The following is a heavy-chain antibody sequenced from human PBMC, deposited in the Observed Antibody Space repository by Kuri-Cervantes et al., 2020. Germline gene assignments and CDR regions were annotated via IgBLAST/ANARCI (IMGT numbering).Heavy chain of an antibody. CDR3: ARDLGMYSSSWYVTRTYYYYYGMDV. J-gene: IGHJ6*02. CDR2: ISYTGST. CDR1: GDSIINNY. D-gene: IGHD6-13*01. V-gene: IGHV4-59*12. Sequence: ESLKISCSVSGDSIINNYWTWVRQPPGKGLECIGYISYTGSTTYNPSLKSRVTMSIDTSKNQFSLKLSSVTAADTAVYYCARDLGMYSSSWYVTRTYYYYYGMDVWGQGTTVTVSS.